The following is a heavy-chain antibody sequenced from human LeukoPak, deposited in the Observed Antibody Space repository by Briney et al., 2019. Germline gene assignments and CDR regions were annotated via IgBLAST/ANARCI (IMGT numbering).Heavy chain of an antibody. CDR3: ARDFGGSDGYTGYWYFDL. Sequence: SETLSLTCTVSGGSISSYYWSWIRQPPGKGLEWIGYIYYSGSTTYNPSLKSRGTISVDTSKNQFSLKLSSVTAADTAVYYCARDFGGSDGYTGYWYFDLWGRGTLVTVSS. CDR1: GGSISSYY. V-gene: IGHV4-59*01. CDR2: IYYSGST. D-gene: IGHD5-24*01. J-gene: IGHJ2*01.